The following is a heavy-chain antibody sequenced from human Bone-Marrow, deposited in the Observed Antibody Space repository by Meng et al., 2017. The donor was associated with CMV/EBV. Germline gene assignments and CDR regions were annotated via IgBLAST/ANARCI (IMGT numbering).Heavy chain of an antibody. D-gene: IGHD6-13*01. CDR3: AGARLDSSPVYFDY. CDR2: IYSGGST. Sequence: GGSLRLSCAASGFTVSSNYMSWVRQAPGKGLEWVSVIYSGGSTYYADSVKGRFTISRDNYKNTLYLQMNSLRAEDTAVYYCAGARLDSSPVYFDYWGQGTLVTVSS. J-gene: IGHJ4*02. CDR1: GFTVSSNY. V-gene: IGHV3-53*01.